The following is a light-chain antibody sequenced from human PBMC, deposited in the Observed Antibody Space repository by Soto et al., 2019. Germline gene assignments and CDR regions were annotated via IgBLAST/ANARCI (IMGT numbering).Light chain of an antibody. CDR3: RQYDSYSPLT. Sequence: DIQMTQSPSTLSASVGDRVTITCRASQSIGSWLAWYQQKPGKAAKLLMYYAASLESGAASWFCGGRSWTEFTLTIISLQPADFATYYCRQYDSYSPLTFGGGTKVDIK. V-gene: IGKV1-5*01. J-gene: IGKJ4*01. CDR2: YAA. CDR1: QSIGSW.